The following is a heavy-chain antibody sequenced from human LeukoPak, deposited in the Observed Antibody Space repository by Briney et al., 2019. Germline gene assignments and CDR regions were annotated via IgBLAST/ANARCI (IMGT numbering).Heavy chain of an antibody. D-gene: IGHD1-14*01. CDR3: ARRHGRYFYYYMDV. CDR2: IYHSGST. CDR1: GYSISSGYY. J-gene: IGHJ6*03. V-gene: IGHV4-38-2*02. Sequence: PSETLSLTCTVSGYSISSGYYWGWIRQPPGKGLEWIGSIYHSGSTYYNPSLKSRVTISVDTSKNQFSLKLSSVTAADTAVYYCARRHGRYFYYYMDVWGKGTTVTISS.